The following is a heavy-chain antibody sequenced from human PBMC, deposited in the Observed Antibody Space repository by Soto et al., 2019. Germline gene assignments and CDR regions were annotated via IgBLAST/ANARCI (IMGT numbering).Heavy chain of an antibody. CDR3: ARRRAAREGWFEP. CDR1: GSSISSYY. D-gene: IGHD6-6*01. J-gene: IGHJ5*02. Sequence: SVTLSLTGTVGGSSISSYYWSWIRQPPGKGLEWIGYSYYSGSTDYNPSLKSRVTISVDTSKNQFSLKLSSVTAADTAVYYCARRRAAREGWFEPWGQGALVSVSS. V-gene: IGHV4-59*08. CDR2: SYYSGST.